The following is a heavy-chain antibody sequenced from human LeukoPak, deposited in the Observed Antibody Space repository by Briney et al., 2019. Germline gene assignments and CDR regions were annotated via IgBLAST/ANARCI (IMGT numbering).Heavy chain of an antibody. J-gene: IGHJ5*02. CDR3: ARDAGATGGGWFDP. V-gene: IGHV1-18*01. CDR1: GYTFTSYG. D-gene: IGHD1-26*01. CDR2: ISTYNGNT. Sequence: ASVKVSCKASGYTFTSYGIIWVRQAPGQGLEWMGWISTYNGNTNYAQKLQGRVTMTTDTSTSTAYMELRSLRSDDTAVYYCARDAGATGGGWFDPWGQGTLVTVSS.